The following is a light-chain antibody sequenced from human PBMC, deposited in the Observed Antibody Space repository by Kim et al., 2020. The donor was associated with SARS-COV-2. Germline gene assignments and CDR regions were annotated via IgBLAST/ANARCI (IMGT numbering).Light chain of an antibody. CDR2: DAS. Sequence: IQMTQSPSTLSASVGDRVTITCRASESVSGWVAWYQQKPGKAPNVLIFDASTLYNGVPSRFSGSGSGTEFPLTISSLQPDDVATFFCQQYGSYSRTFGQGTTVESK. V-gene: IGKV1-5*01. CDR3: QQYGSYSRT. CDR1: ESVSGW. J-gene: IGKJ1*01.